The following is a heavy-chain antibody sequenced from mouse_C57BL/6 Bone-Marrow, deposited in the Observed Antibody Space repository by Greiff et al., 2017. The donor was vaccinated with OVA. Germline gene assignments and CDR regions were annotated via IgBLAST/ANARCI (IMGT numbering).Heavy chain of an antibody. J-gene: IGHJ4*01. CDR3: AFGHYDGSSYDAMDY. CDR2: INPNNGGT. V-gene: IGHV1-18*01. CDR1: GYTFTDYN. D-gene: IGHD1-1*01. Sequence: VQLQQSGPELVKPGASVKISCKASGYTFTDYNMDWVKQSHGKSLEWIGDINPNNGGTNYNEKFKGKATMTVDKSSSTAYMELRSLTSEDTAVSYCAFGHYDGSSYDAMDYWGQGTSVTVSS.